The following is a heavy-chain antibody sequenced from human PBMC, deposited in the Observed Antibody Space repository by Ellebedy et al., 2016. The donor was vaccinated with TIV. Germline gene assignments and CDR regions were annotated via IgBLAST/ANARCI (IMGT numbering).Heavy chain of an antibody. CDR2: VDYSGIA. Sequence: MPSETLSLTCSVPGVSISSSRDYWGWIRQPPGKGLEWIGSVDYSGIAYNNPSLKSRVTSSVDTSKNQFSLKLTSVTAADTAVYFCARDSDGDYTSFDPWGRGALVIVSS. D-gene: IGHD4-17*01. J-gene: IGHJ2*01. V-gene: IGHV4-39*07. CDR1: GVSISSSRDY. CDR3: ARDSDGDYTSFDP.